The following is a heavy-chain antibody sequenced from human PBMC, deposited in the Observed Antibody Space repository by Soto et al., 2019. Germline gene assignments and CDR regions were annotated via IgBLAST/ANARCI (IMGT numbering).Heavy chain of an antibody. J-gene: IGHJ5*01. Sequence: SETLSLTCTVSGGSISNYYWTWIRQPAGKGLEWIGRIYTSGTTNYNPSLKSRVTMSVDTSKNQFSLKLSSVTAADTALYYCARQTTYSSSWYDYWGHGTLVTVSS. CDR1: GGSISNYY. D-gene: IGHD6-13*01. CDR3: ARQTTYSSSWYDY. CDR2: IYTSGTT. V-gene: IGHV4-4*07.